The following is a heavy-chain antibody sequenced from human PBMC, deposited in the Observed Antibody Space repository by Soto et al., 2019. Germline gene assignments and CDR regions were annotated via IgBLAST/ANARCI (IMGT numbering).Heavy chain of an antibody. D-gene: IGHD6-25*01. CDR1: GGTFTYYG. Sequence: QVQLVQSGAEVKRPGSSVKLSCKASGGTFTYYGISWVRQAPGQGLEWMGGIIPIIGPATYAQKFQGRLKITADQSTSTAYMELSSLGSEDTALYYCARDLGTTIAGPTRRETYGWLDPWGQGTLVTVSS. CDR3: ARDLGTTIAGPTRRETYGWLDP. V-gene: IGHV1-69*01. CDR2: IIPIIGPA. J-gene: IGHJ5*02.